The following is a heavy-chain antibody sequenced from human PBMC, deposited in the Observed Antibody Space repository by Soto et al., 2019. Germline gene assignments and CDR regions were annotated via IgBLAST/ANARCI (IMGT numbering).Heavy chain of an antibody. CDR1: GYSINSGYY. V-gene: IGHV4-38-2*01. D-gene: IGHD5-18*01. J-gene: IGHJ4*02. Sequence: LSLTCAVSGYSINSGYYWGWIRQPPGKGLEWIGSIYHTGSTYYNPSLKSRVTISVDTSKNQFSLKLISVTAADTAVYYCARVFGYSYGYSDYWGQGTLVTVSS. CDR3: ARVFGYSYGYSDY. CDR2: IYHTGST.